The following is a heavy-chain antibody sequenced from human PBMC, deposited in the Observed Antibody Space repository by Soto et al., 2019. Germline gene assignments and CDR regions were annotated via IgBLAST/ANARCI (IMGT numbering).Heavy chain of an antibody. CDR1: GGSISSYY. CDR3: ARPGFGPLHGLVDV. J-gene: IGHJ6*02. Sequence: QVQLQESGPGLVKPSETLSLSCTVSGGSISSYYWSWFRQSPGKRMEWIGYVHHSWGSSYNPSLQXXVXXSLDASQSQFSLKVTSVTATDTAVYYCARPGFGPLHGLVDVWGQGTTVTVSS. D-gene: IGHD3-10*01. CDR2: VHHSWGS. V-gene: IGHV4-59*08.